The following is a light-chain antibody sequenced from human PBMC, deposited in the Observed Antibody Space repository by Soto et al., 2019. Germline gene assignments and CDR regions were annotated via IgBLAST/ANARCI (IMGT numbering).Light chain of an antibody. V-gene: IGLV2-14*03. CDR2: DVI. Sequence: QSVLTQPASVSGSPGQSITISCTGTSSDVGGYNYVAWYQQHPGNAHNVMIYDVIHRPAGVSNRFSCSKDGNTASLTISVLQDEDEADYYCSSYTPCSTWVLGGGTKLTVL. J-gene: IGLJ3*02. CDR1: SSDVGGYNY. CDR3: SSYTPCSTWV.